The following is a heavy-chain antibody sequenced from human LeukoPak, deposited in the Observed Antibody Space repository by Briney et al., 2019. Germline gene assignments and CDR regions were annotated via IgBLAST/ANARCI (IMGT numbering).Heavy chain of an antibody. CDR1: GGSFSGYY. D-gene: IGHD6-13*01. J-gene: IGHJ4*02. CDR2: INHSGST. V-gene: IGHV4-34*01. Sequence: PSETLSLTCAVYGGSFSGYYWSWIRQPPGKGLEWIGEINHSGSTNYNPSLKSRVTLSADTSKNQFSLKLTSVTAADTAVYYCARGQPSVAADPVGIAGVRRGYLNYWGQGTLVTVSS. CDR3: ARGQPSVAADPVGIAGVRRGYLNY.